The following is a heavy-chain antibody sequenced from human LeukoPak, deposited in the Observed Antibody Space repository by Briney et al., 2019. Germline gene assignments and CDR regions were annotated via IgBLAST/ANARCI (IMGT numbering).Heavy chain of an antibody. D-gene: IGHD2-15*01. CDR2: INHSGST. CDR3: ASSGPPYYYGMDV. CDR1: GGSFSGYY. V-gene: IGHV4-34*01. Sequence: PSETLSLTCAVYGGSFSGYYWSWIRQPPGKGLEWIGEINHSGSTNYNPSLKSRGTISVDTSKNQFSLKLSSVTAADTAVYYCASSGPPYYYGMDVWGQGTTVTVSS. J-gene: IGHJ6*02.